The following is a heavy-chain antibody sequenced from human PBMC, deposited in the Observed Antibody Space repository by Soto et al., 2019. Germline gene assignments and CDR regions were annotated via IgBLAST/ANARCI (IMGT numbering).Heavy chain of an antibody. CDR3: ATHHLSSYYYGMDV. D-gene: IGHD2-15*01. V-gene: IGHV1-18*01. CDR2: ISAYNGDT. J-gene: IGHJ6*02. CDR1: GYTFTNYG. Sequence: QVQLVQSGAEVKKPGASVKVSCKASGYTFTNYGISWVRQAPGQGLEWMGWISAYNGDTNYAQKLQGRVTMTTDTSTSTAYMELRSLRSDDTAVYYCATHHLSSYYYGMDVWGQGTTVTVSS.